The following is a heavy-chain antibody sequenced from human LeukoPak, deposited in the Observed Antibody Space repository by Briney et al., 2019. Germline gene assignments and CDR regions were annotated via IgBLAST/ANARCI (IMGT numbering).Heavy chain of an antibody. V-gene: IGHV3-11*04. CDR1: GFNFSDHY. Sequence: GGSLRLSCAASGFNFSDHYMSWVRQTPGRGLEWVTYISGSGATLHHADSVKGRFTISRDNAKNSLSLQMNSLRAEDTAVYYCARPGYGDYVQFDYWGQGTLVTVSS. CDR3: ARPGYGDYVQFDY. J-gene: IGHJ4*02. D-gene: IGHD4-17*01. CDR2: ISGSGATL.